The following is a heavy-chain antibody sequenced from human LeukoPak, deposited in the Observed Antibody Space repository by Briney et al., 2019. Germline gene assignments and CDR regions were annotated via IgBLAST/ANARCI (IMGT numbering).Heavy chain of an antibody. CDR1: GFTFSSYG. J-gene: IGHJ4*02. CDR3: AKDRSQLLFLEY. CDR2: IRYDGSKK. Sequence: GGSLRLSCAASGFTFSSYGMHWVRQAPGKGLEWVAFIRYDGSKKYYADSVKGRFTISRDNSKNTLYLQMNSLRAEDTAVYYCAKDRSQLLFLEYWGQGTLVTVSS. D-gene: IGHD2-2*01. V-gene: IGHV3-30*02.